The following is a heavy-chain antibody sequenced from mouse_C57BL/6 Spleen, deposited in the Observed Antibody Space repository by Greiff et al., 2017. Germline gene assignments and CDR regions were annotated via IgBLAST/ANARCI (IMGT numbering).Heavy chain of an antibody. V-gene: IGHV1-42*01. CDR2: INPSTGGT. CDR1: GYSFTGYY. J-gene: IGHJ4*01. D-gene: IGHD2-3*01. Sequence: VQLQQSGPELVKPGASVKISCKASGYSFTGYYMNWVKQSPEKSLEWIGEINPSTGGTTYNQKFKAKATLTVDKSSSTAYMQLKSLTSEDSAVYYCARLYDGYYEAMDYCGQGTSVTVSS. CDR3: ARLYDGYYEAMDY.